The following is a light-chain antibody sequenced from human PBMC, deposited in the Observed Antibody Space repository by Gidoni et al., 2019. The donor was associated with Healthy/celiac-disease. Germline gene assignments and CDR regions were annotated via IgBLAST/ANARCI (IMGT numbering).Light chain of an antibody. Sequence: DIQMTHSPSTLSASVGDRVTITCRASQSISSWLAWYQQKPGKAPKLLIYDASSLESGVPSRFSGSGSGTEFTLTISSLQPDDFATYYCQQYNSYPPFFGQGTKLEIK. CDR3: QQYNSYPPF. CDR1: QSISSW. V-gene: IGKV1-5*01. CDR2: DAS. J-gene: IGKJ2*01.